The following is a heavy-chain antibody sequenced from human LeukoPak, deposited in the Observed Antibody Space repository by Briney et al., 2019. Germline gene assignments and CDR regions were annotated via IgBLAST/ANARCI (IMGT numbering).Heavy chain of an antibody. D-gene: IGHD5-18*01. J-gene: IGHJ6*03. CDR1: GGSISSYY. CDR3: ARISGYSYGTYYYYYMDV. Sequence: SETLSLTCTVSGGSISSYYWSWIRQPPGKGLEWIGYIYYSGSTNYNPSLKSRVTISVDTSKNQFSLKLSSVTAADTAVYYCARISGYSYGTYYYYYMDVWGKGTTVTISS. V-gene: IGHV4-59*01. CDR2: IYYSGST.